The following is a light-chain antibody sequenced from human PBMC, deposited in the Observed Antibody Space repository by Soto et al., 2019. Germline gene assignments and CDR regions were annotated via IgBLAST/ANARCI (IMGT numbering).Light chain of an antibody. V-gene: IGLV2-14*03. CDR3: GSYISSSTLVL. J-gene: IGLJ2*01. Sequence: QSALTQPASMSGSLGQSITISCTGTSSDIGGYNYVSWYQQHPGKAPKLMIYDVTFRPSGVSIRFSGSKSGNTASLTISGLQAEDEADYYCGSYISSSTLVLFGGGTKLTVL. CDR2: DVT. CDR1: SSDIGGYNY.